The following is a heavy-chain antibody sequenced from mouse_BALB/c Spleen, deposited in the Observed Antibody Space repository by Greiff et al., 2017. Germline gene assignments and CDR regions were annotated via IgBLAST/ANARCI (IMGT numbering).Heavy chain of an antibody. V-gene: IGHV1-54*01. J-gene: IGHJ3*01. CDR3: SRSFITTVVATPFAY. Sequence: VQLQQSGAELVRPGTSVKVSCKASGYAFTNYLIEWVKQRPGQGLEWIGVSNPGSGGTNYNEKFKGKATLTADKSSSTAYMQLSSLTSDDSAVYFCSRSFITTVVATPFAYWGQGTLVTVSA. CDR1: GYAFTNYL. CDR2: SNPGSGGT. D-gene: IGHD1-1*01.